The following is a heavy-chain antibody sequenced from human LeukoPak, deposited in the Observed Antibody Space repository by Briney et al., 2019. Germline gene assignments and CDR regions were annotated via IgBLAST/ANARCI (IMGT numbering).Heavy chain of an antibody. CDR2: MYYSGST. CDR3: ARHGRMGTINPSY. D-gene: IGHD5-24*01. V-gene: IGHV4-39*01. CDR1: GGSISNSSYY. Sequence: SETLSLTCTVSGGSISNSSYYWGWIRQPPGKGLEWIGSMYYSGSTYYNPSLKSRATISVDTSKNQFSLKLSSVTVADTAVYYCARHGRMGTINPSYWGQGTLVTVSS. J-gene: IGHJ4*02.